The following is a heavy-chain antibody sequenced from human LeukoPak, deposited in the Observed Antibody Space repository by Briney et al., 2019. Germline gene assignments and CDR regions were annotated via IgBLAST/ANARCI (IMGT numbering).Heavy chain of an antibody. D-gene: IGHD2-2*01. V-gene: IGHV3-30*04. CDR2: ISYDGSNK. Sequence: GGSLRLSCAAPGFTFSSYAMHWVRQAPGKGLEWVAVISYDGSNKYYADSVKGRFTISRDNSKNTLYLQMNSLRAEDTAVYYCARGRYCSSTSCYPLTYYGMDVWGKGTTVTVSS. CDR3: ARGRYCSSTSCYPLTYYGMDV. CDR1: GFTFSSYA. J-gene: IGHJ6*04.